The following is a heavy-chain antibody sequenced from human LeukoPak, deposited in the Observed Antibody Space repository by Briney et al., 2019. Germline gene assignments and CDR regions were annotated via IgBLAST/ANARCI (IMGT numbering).Heavy chain of an antibody. J-gene: IGHJ5*02. CDR3: AREWGYDILTGYYNFGWFDP. CDR1: GFTVSSNY. V-gene: IGHV3-53*04. CDR2: IYSGGST. D-gene: IGHD3-9*01. Sequence: YPGGSLRLSCAASGFTVSSNYMSWVRQAPGKGLEWVSVIYSGGSTYYADSVKGRFTISRHNSKNTLYLQMNSLRAEDTAVYYCAREWGYDILTGYYNFGWFDPWGQGTLVTVSS.